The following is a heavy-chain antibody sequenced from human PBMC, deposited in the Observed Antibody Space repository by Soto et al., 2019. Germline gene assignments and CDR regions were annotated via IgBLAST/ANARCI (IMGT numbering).Heavy chain of an antibody. Sequence: QVQLQQWGAGPLRPLETLSLTCGVSGGSFSGYYWAWIRQSPGKGLEWIGEINDRGSINYNPSLKSRVSISVVTSKNHYSLNLGSVTAADTAVYYCARESHDILTGPPWVWYFDLWGRGTLVTVSS. CDR2: INDRGSI. V-gene: IGHV4-34*01. D-gene: IGHD3-9*01. J-gene: IGHJ2*01. CDR1: GGSFSGYY. CDR3: ARESHDILTGPPWVWYFDL.